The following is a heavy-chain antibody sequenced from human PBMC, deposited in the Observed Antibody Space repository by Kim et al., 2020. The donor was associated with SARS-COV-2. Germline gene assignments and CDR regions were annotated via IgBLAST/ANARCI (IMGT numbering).Heavy chain of an antibody. CDR1: GFTFDDYA. D-gene: IGHD6-19*01. Sequence: GGSLRLSCAASGFTFDDYAMHWVRQAPGKGLEWVSGISWNSGSIGYADSVKGRFTISRDNAKNSLYLQMNSLRAEDTALYYCAKDQMWLGFNGMDVWGQGTTVTVSS. CDR3: AKDQMWLGFNGMDV. J-gene: IGHJ6*02. CDR2: ISWNSGSI. V-gene: IGHV3-9*01.